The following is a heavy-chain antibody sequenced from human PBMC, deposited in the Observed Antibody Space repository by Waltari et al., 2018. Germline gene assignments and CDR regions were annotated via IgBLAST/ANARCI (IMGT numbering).Heavy chain of an antibody. CDR1: GFTFSSNG. CDR2: IKEDGTEK. Sequence: EVQLVESGGGLVQPGGSLRLSCVTSGFTFSSNGMTWVRQAPGKGLEWVANIKEDGTEKYYVDTVKGRCTISRDIAENSLYLQMDSLRAEDTAVYYCVRNLKTTLWDWGQGSLVTVSS. D-gene: IGHD1-1*01. V-gene: IGHV3-7*01. CDR3: VRNLKTTLWD. J-gene: IGHJ4*02.